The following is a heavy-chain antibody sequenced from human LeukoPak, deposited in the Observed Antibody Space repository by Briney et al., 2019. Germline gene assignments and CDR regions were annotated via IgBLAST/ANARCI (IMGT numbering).Heavy chain of an antibody. CDR3: ARGPVGGGYCSSTSCYDDY. D-gene: IGHD2-2*01. CDR2: ISAYNGNT. V-gene: IGHV1-18*01. CDR1: GGTFSSYA. Sequence: ASVKVSCKASGGTFSSYAISWVRQAPGQGLEWMGWISAYNGNTNYAQKLQGRVTMTTDTSTSTAYMELRSLRSDDTAVYYCARGPVGGGYCSSTSCYDDYWGQGTLVTVSS. J-gene: IGHJ4*02.